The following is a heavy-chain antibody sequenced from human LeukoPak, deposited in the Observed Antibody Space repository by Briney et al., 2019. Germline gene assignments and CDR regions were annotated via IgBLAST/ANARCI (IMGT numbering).Heavy chain of an antibody. CDR1: GFTFSSYA. V-gene: IGHV3-23*01. D-gene: IGHD3-10*01. J-gene: IGHJ3*02. CDR2: ISGSGGST. Sequence: GGSLRLSCAASGFTFSSYAMSWVRQAPGKGLEWVSAISGSGGSTYYADSVEGRFTIPRDNSKNTLYLQMNSLRAEDTAVYYCAKADYYGSGSPLGHDAFDIWGQGTMVTVSS. CDR3: AKADYYGSGSPLGHDAFDI.